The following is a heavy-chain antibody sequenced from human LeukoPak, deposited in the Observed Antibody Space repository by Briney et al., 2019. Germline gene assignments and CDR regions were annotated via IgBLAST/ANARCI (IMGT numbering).Heavy chain of an antibody. CDR3: ARGRAWQQLVNRYGMDV. Sequence: PGGSLRLSCAASGFTFSSYDMHRVRQATGTGLEWVSAIGTAGDTYYPGSVKVRFTISRENAKNSLYLQMNSLRAGDTAVYYCARGRAWQQLVNRYGMDVWGQGTTVTVSS. J-gene: IGHJ6*02. V-gene: IGHV3-13*01. CDR1: GFTFSSYD. D-gene: IGHD6-13*01. CDR2: IGTAGDT.